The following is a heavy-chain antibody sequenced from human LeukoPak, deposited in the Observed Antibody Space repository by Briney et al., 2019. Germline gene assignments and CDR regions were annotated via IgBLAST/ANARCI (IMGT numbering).Heavy chain of an antibody. J-gene: IGHJ6*02. CDR3: AREGTPDCSSTSCSYYYYYGMDV. V-gene: IGHV3-21*01. CDR1: GFTFSSYS. D-gene: IGHD2-2*01. CDR2: ISSSSSYI. Sequence: GGSLRLSCAASGFTFSSYSMNWVRQAPGKGLGWVSSISSSSSYIYYADSVKGRFTISRDNAKNSLYLQMNSLRAEDTAVYYCAREGTPDCSSTSCSYYYYYGMDVWGQGTTVTVSS.